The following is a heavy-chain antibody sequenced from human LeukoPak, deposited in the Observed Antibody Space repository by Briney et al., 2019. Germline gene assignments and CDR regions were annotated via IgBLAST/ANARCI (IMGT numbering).Heavy chain of an antibody. CDR1: GFTFSDAW. J-gene: IGHJ4*02. Sequence: GGSLRLSCAASGFTFSDAWMSWVRQAPGKGLEWVSGINWNGGSTGYADSVKGRFTISRDNAKNSLYLQMNSLRAEDTALYYCASGGIYYGAAFDFWGQGTLVTVSS. D-gene: IGHD1-26*01. CDR3: ASGGIYYGAAFDF. CDR2: INWNGGST. V-gene: IGHV3-20*04.